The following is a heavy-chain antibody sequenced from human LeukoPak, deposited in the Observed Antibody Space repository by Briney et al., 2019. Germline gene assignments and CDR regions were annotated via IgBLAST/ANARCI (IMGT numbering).Heavy chain of an antibody. V-gene: IGHV3-30*18. CDR1: GFTFSSYG. CDR3: EKANSVIYGFTTD. Sequence: GGSLRLSCAASGFTFSSYGMHWVRQAPGKGLEWVAVISYDGSNKYYADSVKGRFTISRDNSKNTLYLQMNSLRAEDTCVYYCEKANSVIYGFTTDGAQGTLVTVFS. D-gene: IGHD1-26*01. CDR2: ISYDGSNK. J-gene: IGHJ4*02.